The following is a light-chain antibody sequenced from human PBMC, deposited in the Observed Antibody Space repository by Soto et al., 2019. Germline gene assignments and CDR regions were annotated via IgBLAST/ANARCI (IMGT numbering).Light chain of an antibody. CDR3: QQYGDSLLT. CDR1: QSISSSY. Sequence: ENVLTQSPGTLSLSPGERATLSCRASQSISSSYLAWYQQKPGQTPRLLIYHASNRATGIPDWFSGSGSGTDFTLTVSRLEPEEVAVYYGQQYGDSLLTFGGGTKVEIK. CDR2: HAS. J-gene: IGKJ4*01. V-gene: IGKV3-20*01.